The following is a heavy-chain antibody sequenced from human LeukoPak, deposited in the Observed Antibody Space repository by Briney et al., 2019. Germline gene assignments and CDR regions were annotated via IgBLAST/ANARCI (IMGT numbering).Heavy chain of an antibody. V-gene: IGHV3-7*01. CDR3: AKDLLGQWPTVFDY. J-gene: IGHJ4*02. CDR1: GFTFTNYW. CDR2: IKQDGSET. Sequence: GGSLRLSCAASGFTFTNYWMTWVRQAPGKGLEWVANIKQDGSETYYMDSMKGRFTISRDNAKNSLYLQMNSLRAEDTAVYYCAKDLLGQWPTVFDYWGQGTLVTVSS. D-gene: IGHD6-19*01.